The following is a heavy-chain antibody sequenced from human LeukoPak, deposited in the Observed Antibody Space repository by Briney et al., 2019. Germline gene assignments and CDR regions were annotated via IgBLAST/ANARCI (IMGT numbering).Heavy chain of an antibody. V-gene: IGHV1-2*02. Sequence: ASVKVSCKASGYTFTGYYMHWVRQAPGQGLEWMGWINPNSGGTNYAQKFQGRVTMTRDTSISTAYMEPSRLRSDDTAVYYCAREGSTIFGVVNSGSSEPLDYWGQGTLVTVSS. CDR2: INPNSGGT. D-gene: IGHD3-3*01. J-gene: IGHJ4*02. CDR1: GYTFTGYY. CDR3: AREGSTIFGVVNSGSSEPLDY.